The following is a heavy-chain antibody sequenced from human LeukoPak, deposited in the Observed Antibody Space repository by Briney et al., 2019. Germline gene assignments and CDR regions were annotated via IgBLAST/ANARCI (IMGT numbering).Heavy chain of an antibody. CDR2: IKQDGSEE. V-gene: IGHV3-7*01. CDR3: AREGCSGGSYYSFWFDP. D-gene: IGHD2-15*01. CDR1: GFTFSSYW. J-gene: IGHJ5*02. Sequence: GGSLRLSCAASGFTFSSYWMSWVRQAPGKGLEWVANIKQDGSEEYYVDSVKGRFTISRDNAKNSLYLQMNSLRAEDTAVYYCAREGCSGGSYYSFWFDPWGQGTLVTVSS.